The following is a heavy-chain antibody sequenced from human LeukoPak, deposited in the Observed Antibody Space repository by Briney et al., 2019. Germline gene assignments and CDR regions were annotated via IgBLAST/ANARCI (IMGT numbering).Heavy chain of an antibody. CDR1: GYTFTGYY. Sequence: GASVKVSCKASGYTFTGYYMHWVRQAPGQGLEWMGWINPNSGGTNYAQKFQGRVTMTRDTSISTAYMELSRLRSDDTAVYYCATYRFLEWQRMDDWGQGTLVTVSS. J-gene: IGHJ4*02. CDR3: ATYRFLEWQRMDD. V-gene: IGHV1-2*02. CDR2: INPNSGGT. D-gene: IGHD3-3*01.